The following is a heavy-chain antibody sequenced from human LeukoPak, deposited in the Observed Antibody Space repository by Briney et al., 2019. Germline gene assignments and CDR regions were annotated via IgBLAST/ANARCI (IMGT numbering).Heavy chain of an antibody. CDR2: ISGSGGST. CDR1: GFTFSSYA. CDR3: AKTPDGDMINGFAP. Sequence: SGGSLRLSCAASGFTFSSYAMSWVRQAPGKGLEWVSAISGSGGSTYYADSVKGRFTISRDNSKNTLYLQMNSLRAEDTAVYYCAKTPDGDMINGFAPGAQGTLFTVPS. D-gene: IGHD3-10*01. J-gene: IGHJ5*02. V-gene: IGHV3-23*01.